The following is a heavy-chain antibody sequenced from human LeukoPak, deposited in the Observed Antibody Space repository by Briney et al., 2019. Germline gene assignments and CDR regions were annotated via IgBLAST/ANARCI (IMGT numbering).Heavy chain of an antibody. J-gene: IGHJ4*02. Sequence: PGGSLRLSCAASGFRFDDHGMSWVRQVPGKGLEWVSGINWNGASTGYGDSVKGRFTISRDNAKNSLYLQMNSLGAEDTALYYCAGGDRNGWYFDYWGQGILVTVSS. D-gene: IGHD6-19*01. V-gene: IGHV3-20*04. CDR1: GFRFDDHG. CDR3: AGGDRNGWYFDY. CDR2: INWNGAST.